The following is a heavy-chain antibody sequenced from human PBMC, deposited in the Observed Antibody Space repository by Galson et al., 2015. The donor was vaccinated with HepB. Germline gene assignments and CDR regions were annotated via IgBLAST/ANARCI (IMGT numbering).Heavy chain of an antibody. CDR1: GYTFTSYA. Sequence: SVKVSCKASGYTFTSYAMHWVRQAPGQRLEWMGWINAGNGNTKYSQKFQGRVTITRDTSASTAYMELSSLRSEDTAVYYCARERVDYYDSSGYFIFGYWGQGTLVTVSS. CDR2: INAGNGNT. D-gene: IGHD3-22*01. CDR3: ARERVDYYDSSGYFIFGY. V-gene: IGHV1-3*01. J-gene: IGHJ4*02.